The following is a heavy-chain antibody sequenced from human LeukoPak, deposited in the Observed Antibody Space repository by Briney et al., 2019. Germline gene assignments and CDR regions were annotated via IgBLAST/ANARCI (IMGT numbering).Heavy chain of an antibody. CDR2: IYYSGST. CDR3: ARHSLATPSFDH. Sequence: SETLSLTCTVSGGSISSYYWSWIRQPPGKGLEWIGYIYYSGSTNYNPSLKSRVTISVDTSKNQFSLKLSSVTAADTAVYYCARHSLATPSFDHWGQGTLVTVSS. J-gene: IGHJ4*02. CDR1: GGSISSYY. V-gene: IGHV4-59*08. D-gene: IGHD2-15*01.